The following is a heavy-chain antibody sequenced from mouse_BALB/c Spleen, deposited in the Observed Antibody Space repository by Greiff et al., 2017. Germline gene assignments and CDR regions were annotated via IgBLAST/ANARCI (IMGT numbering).Heavy chain of an antibody. CDR3: ARDRDTSFAY. CDR2: ISDGGSYT. CDR1: GFTFSDYY. D-gene: IGHD3-1*01. Sequence: DVKLQESGGGLVKPGGSLKLSCAASGFTFSDYYMYWVRQTPEKRLEWVATISDGGSYTYYPDSVKGRFTISRDNAKNNLYLQMSSLKSEDTAMYYCARDRDTSFAYWGQGTLVTVSA. V-gene: IGHV5-4*02. J-gene: IGHJ3*01.